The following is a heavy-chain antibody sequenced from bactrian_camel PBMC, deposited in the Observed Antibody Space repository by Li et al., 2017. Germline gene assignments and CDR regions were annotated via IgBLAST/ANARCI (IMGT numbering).Heavy chain of an antibody. V-gene: IGHV3S42*01. J-gene: IGHJ6*01. CDR1: TSSTKC. CDR3: ATERLRYGPVRRGNCRRDFAF. D-gene: IGHD5*01. CDR2: TWVGGGPT. Sequence: VQLVESGGGSVQAGGSLRLSCEYTSSTKCLGWFRQAPGKRRETITATWVGGGPTRYSDSVKGRFTISQDKAENIVHLQMNSLEVEDTAVYTCATERLRYGPVRRGNCRRDFAFWGQGTQVTVS.